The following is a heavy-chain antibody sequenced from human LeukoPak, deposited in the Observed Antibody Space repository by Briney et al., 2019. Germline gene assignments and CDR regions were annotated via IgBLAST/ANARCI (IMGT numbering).Heavy chain of an antibody. CDR3: AREYFYGMDV. CDR2: SRTKGDGYST. V-gene: IGHV3-72*01. Sequence: GGSLSLSCAASRFTFSDYYLDWVRQAPGKGLEWVGLSRTKGDGYSTEYAASVKGRFSISRDESKNSVYLQMNSLKAEDTAVYCAREYFYGMDVWGQGPTLTVSS. CDR1: RFTFSDYY. J-gene: IGHJ6*01.